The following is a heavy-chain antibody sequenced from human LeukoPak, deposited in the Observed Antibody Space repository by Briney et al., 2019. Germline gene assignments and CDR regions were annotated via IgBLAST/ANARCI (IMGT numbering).Heavy chain of an antibody. CDR3: AKTPVDFWSGNNWFDP. V-gene: IGHV4-61*02. CDR2: ICTSGST. D-gene: IGHD3-3*01. J-gene: IGHJ5*02. CDR1: GGSISSGSYY. Sequence: SQTLSLTXTVSGGSISSGSYYWSWIRQPAGKGLEWIGRICTSGSTNYNPSLKSRVTISVDTSKNQFSLKLSSVTAADTAVYYCAKTPVDFWSGNNWFDPWGQGTLVTVSS.